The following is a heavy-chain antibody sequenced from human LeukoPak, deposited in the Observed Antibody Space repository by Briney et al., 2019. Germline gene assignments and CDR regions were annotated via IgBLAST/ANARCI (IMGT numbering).Heavy chain of an antibody. CDR3: AREVYGDRRALDI. D-gene: IGHD4-17*01. CDR1: GYTFTSYY. CDR2: INPSGGST. J-gene: IGHJ3*02. Sequence: ASVKVSCKASGYTFTSYYMHWVRQAPGQGLEWMGTINPSGGSTSYAQKFQGRVTMTRDTSTSTVYMELSSLRSEDTAVYYCAREVYGDRRALDIWGQGTMVTVSS. V-gene: IGHV1-46*01.